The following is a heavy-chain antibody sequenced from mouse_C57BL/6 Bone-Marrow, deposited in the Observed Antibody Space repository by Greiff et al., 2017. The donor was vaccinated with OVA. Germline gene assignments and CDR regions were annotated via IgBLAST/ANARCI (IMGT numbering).Heavy chain of an antibody. J-gene: IGHJ3*01. CDR2: ISSGSSTI. CDR3: ARGGYYGYDVVAD. D-gene: IGHD2-2*01. Sequence: EVQGVESGGGLVKPGGSLKLSCAASGFTFSDYGMHWVRQAPEKGLEWVAYISSGSSTIYYADTVKGRFTISRDNAKNTLFLQMTSLRSEDTARYYCARGGYYGYDVVADWGQGTLVTVSA. V-gene: IGHV5-17*01. CDR1: GFTFSDYG.